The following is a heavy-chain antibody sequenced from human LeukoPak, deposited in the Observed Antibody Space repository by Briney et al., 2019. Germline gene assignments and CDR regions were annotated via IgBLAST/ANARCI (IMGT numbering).Heavy chain of an antibody. V-gene: IGHV4-34*01. Sequence: SETLSLTCAVYGGSFSGYYWSWIRQPPGRGLQWIGSLYFSGSTYYNPSLRSRVTISVDTSKNQFSLKLSSVSAADTAVYYCARLSGSDFDYWGQGTLVTVSS. CDR1: GGSFSGYY. CDR2: LYFSGST. CDR3: ARLSGSDFDY. D-gene: IGHD1-26*01. J-gene: IGHJ4*02.